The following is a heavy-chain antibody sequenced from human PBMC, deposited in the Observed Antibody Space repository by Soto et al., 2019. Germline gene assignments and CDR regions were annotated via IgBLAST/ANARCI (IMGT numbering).Heavy chain of an antibody. V-gene: IGHV3-30*18. CDR3: AKGGGGLAAPDYYFDY. CDR1: GFTFSSYG. Sequence: PGGSLRLSCAASGFTFSSYGMLWVRQAPGKGLEWVAVISYDGSNKYYADSVKGRFTISRDNSKNTLYLQMNSLRAEDTAVYYCAKGGGGLAAPDYYFDYWGQGTLVTVSS. CDR2: ISYDGSNK. J-gene: IGHJ4*02. D-gene: IGHD2-15*01.